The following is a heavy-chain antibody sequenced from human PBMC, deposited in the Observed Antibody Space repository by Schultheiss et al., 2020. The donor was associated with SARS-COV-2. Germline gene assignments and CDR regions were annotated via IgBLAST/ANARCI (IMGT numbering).Heavy chain of an antibody. CDR3: ARGGWQWLVRAYYGMDV. Sequence: SETLSLTCTVSGGSVSSGDYYWSWIRQHPGKGLEWIGYIYYSGSTNYNPSLKSRVTISVDTSKNQFSLKLSSVTAADTAVYYCARGGWQWLVRAYYGMDVWGQGTTVTVSS. CDR2: IYYSGST. J-gene: IGHJ6*02. CDR1: GGSVSSGDYY. V-gene: IGHV4-61*08. D-gene: IGHD6-19*01.